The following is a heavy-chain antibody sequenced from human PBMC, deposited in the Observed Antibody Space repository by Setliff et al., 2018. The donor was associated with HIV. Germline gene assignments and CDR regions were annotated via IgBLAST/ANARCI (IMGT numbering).Heavy chain of an antibody. V-gene: IGHV4-59*12. D-gene: IGHD3-3*01. J-gene: IGHJ4*02. CDR1: GGSISNYY. CDR3: ARGVNFDY. CDR2: VSASGTT. Sequence: KTSETLSLTCTVSGGSISNYYWIWIRQPPGKGLEWIGYVSASGTTKYNPSLQSRVTISVDTSKNQFSLKLSSVTAADTAIYYCARGVNFDYWGQGTQVTVS.